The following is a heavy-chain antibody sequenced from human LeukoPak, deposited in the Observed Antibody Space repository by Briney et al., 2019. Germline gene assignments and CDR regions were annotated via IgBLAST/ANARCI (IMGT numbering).Heavy chain of an antibody. Sequence: GGSLRLSCAASGFTFSSYAMHWVRQAPGKGLEWVAVISYDGSNKYYADSVKGRFTISRDNSKNTLYLQMNSLRAENTAVYYCARGCSACDAFDIWGQGTMVTVSS. CDR2: ISYDGSNK. J-gene: IGHJ3*02. CDR1: GFTFSSYA. D-gene: IGHD4/OR15-4a*01. CDR3: ARGCSACDAFDI. V-gene: IGHV3-30-3*01.